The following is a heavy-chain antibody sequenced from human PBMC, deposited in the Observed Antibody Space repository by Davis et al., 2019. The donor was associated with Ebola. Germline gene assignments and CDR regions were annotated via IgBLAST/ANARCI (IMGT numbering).Heavy chain of an antibody. CDR1: GGTFSSYA. CDR3: ARGRKVARMGSWFDS. V-gene: IGHV1-69*04. CDR2: IIPILGIA. J-gene: IGHJ5*01. D-gene: IGHD5-12*01. Sequence: AASVKVSCKASGGTFSSYAISWVRQAPGQGLEWMGRIIPILGIANYAQKFQGRVTITADKSTSTAYMELSSLRSEDTAVYYCARGRKVARMGSWFDSWGQGTLVTVSS.